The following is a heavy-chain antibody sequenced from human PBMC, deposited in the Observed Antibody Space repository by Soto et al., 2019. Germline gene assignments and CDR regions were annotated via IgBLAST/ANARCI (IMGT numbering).Heavy chain of an antibody. V-gene: IGHV3-23*01. CDR2: ISGSGGST. J-gene: IGHJ6*02. D-gene: IGHD3-10*01. CDR3: AKDMRFGELLSYYYYGMDV. CDR1: GFTFSSYA. Sequence: GGSLRLSCAASGFTFSSYAMSWVRQAPGKGLEWVSAISGSGGSTYYADSVKGRFTISRDNSKNTLYLQMNSLRAEDTAVYYCAKDMRFGELLSYYYYGMDVWGQGTTVTVSS.